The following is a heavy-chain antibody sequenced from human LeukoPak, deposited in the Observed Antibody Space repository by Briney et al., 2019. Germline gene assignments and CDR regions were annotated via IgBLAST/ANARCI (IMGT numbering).Heavy chain of an antibody. J-gene: IGHJ4*02. CDR2: SRNKANSYTT. Sequence: GGSLRLSCAASGFTFSDHYMDWVRQASGKGLEWVGRSRNKANSYTTEYAASVKGRFTISRDDSKASLYLQMNSLKTEDTAVYYCARTEFCSAGRCYSDYFDSWGQGTLVTVSS. V-gene: IGHV3-72*01. CDR1: GFTFSDHY. D-gene: IGHD2-15*01. CDR3: ARTEFCSAGRCYSDYFDS.